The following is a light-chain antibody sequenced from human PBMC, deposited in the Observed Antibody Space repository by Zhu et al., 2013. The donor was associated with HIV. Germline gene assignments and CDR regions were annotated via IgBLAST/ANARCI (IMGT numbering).Light chain of an antibody. V-gene: IGKV1-12*01. J-gene: IGKJ5*01. CDR3: QQGNSFPMT. CDR2: GTS. Sequence: DIQMTQSPSSVSASVGDRVTITCRASQRISSWLAWYQQKPGKAPSLLISGTSSLQSGVPSRFSGSVSGTDFTLTISSLQPEDFATYYCQQGNSFPMTFGQGHDWRL. CDR1: QRISSW.